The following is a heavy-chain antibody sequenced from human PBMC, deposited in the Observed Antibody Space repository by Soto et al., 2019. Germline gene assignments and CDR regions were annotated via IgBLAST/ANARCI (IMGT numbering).Heavy chain of an antibody. Sequence: SETLSLTCTVSGGSISSSSYYWGWIRQPPGKGLEWIGSIYYSGSTYYNPSLKSRVTISVDTSKNQFSLKLSSVTAADTAVYYCARHPPNYYDFWSGYAHYYYGMDVWGQGTMVTVSS. J-gene: IGHJ6*02. CDR1: GGSISSSSYY. D-gene: IGHD3-3*01. CDR3: ARHPPNYYDFWSGYAHYYYGMDV. V-gene: IGHV4-39*01. CDR2: IYYSGST.